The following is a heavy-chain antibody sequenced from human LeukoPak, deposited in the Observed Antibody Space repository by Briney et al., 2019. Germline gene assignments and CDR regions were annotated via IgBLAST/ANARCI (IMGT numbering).Heavy chain of an antibody. CDR2: IYYSGST. CDR1: GGSISSRSCY. V-gene: IGHV4-39*01. Sequence: SETLSLTCTVSGGSISSRSCYWGWIRQPPGKGLEWIGSIYYSGSTYHNPSLKSRVTISVDTSKNQFSLKLSSVTAADTAVYYCARQTEGRISLIREIICYFDYWGQGALVTVSS. J-gene: IGHJ4*02. CDR3: ARQTEGRISLIREIICYFDY. D-gene: IGHD3-10*01.